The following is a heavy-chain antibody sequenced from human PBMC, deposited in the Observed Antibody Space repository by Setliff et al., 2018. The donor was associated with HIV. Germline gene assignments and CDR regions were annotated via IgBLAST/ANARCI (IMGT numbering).Heavy chain of an antibody. CDR3: AREIGDYYDSSGYYPPTDYYYGMDV. D-gene: IGHD3-22*01. J-gene: IGHJ6*02. CDR1: GYIFSSYT. V-gene: IGHV1-3*04. CDR2: INTANYKT. Sequence: GASVKVSCKASGYIFSSYTMHWVRQAPGQRLEWMGWINTANYKTKYSQKFQGRVTMTTDTSTSTAYMELRSLRSDDTAVYYCAREIGDYYDSSGYYPPTDYYYGMDVWGQGTTVTVSS.